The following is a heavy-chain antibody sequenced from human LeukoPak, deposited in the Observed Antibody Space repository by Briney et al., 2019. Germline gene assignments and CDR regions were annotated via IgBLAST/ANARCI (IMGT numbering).Heavy chain of an antibody. CDR1: GYTFTTYG. CDR2: ISTYNGNT. CDR3: ARDRMDTGTYFDY. D-gene: IGHD5-18*01. J-gene: IGHJ4*02. V-gene: IGHV1-18*01. Sequence: ASVKVSCTSSGYTFTTYGITWVRQAPGQGLEWMGWISTYNGNTNYAQKLQGRVTMTTDTSTSTAYMELRSVRSDDTAMYYCARDRMDTGTYFDYWGQGTLVTVSS.